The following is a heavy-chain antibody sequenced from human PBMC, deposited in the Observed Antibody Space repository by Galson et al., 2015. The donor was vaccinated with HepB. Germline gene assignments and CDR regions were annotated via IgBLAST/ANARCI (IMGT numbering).Heavy chain of an antibody. D-gene: IGHD4-17*01. CDR1: GFTFTSYA. Sequence: SLRLSCAASGFTFTSYAMSWVRQAPGRGLECVSVLSGGGGSTYYADSVKGRSTISRDNSQNTLYLQMNSLRAEDTAVYYCAKVTLPYGDYGAFDIWGQGTMATVSS. CDR2: LSGGGGST. J-gene: IGHJ3*02. CDR3: AKVTLPYGDYGAFDI. V-gene: IGHV3-23*01.